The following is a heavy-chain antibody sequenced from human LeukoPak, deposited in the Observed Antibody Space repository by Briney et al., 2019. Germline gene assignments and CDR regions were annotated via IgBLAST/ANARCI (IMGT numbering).Heavy chain of an antibody. J-gene: IGHJ4*02. CDR3: ARGVDDYSNYYFDY. CDR2: IYTSGST. V-gene: IGHV4-4*07. CDR1: GGSISSYY. D-gene: IGHD4-11*01. Sequence: SETLSLTCTVSGGSISSYYWSWIRQPAGKGLEWIWRIYTSGSTNYNPSLKSRVTMSVDTSKNQFSLKLSSVTAADTAVYYCARGVDDYSNYYFDYWGQGTLVTVSS.